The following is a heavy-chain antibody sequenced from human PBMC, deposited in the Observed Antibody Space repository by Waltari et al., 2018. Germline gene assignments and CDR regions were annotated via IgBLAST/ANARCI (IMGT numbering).Heavy chain of an antibody. CDR2: TYYRSKGDT. CDR1: GDSAQTNWPA. CDR3: ARDGGSYGYFDY. J-gene: IGHJ4*02. D-gene: IGHD1-26*01. V-gene: IGHV6-1*01. Sequence: QVQLQQSGPGLVKPSQTLSLTCAISGDSAQTNWPAWHRIRQSPSRGLEWLGRTYYRSKGDTDYAVSVKSRITINPDTSKNQFSLQLNSVTPEDTAVYDCARDGGSYGYFDYWGQGTLVTVSS.